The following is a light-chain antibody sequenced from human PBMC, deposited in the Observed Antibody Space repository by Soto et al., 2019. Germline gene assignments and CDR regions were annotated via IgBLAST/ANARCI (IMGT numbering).Light chain of an antibody. V-gene: IGKV3-11*01. Sequence: EIVLTQFPATLSLSPGDGATLSCRASQSVSSYLAWYQQKRGQAPRLLIYDSSNRATGIPARFSGSGSGTDFSLTITRLEPEDSAVYFCQQYTGPPTTFGQGTRLEIK. CDR3: QQYTGPPTT. CDR1: QSVSSY. J-gene: IGKJ5*01. CDR2: DSS.